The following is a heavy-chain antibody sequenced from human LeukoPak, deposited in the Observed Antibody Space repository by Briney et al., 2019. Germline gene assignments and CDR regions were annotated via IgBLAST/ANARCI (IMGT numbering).Heavy chain of an antibody. J-gene: IGHJ6*02. Sequence: SVKVSCKASGGTFSSYGISWVRQAPGQGLEWMGRILPIFGTANYGQNFQGRVTITADTSTSTAYMELSSLRPEETAVYYCARTNYYDSNGYQGAGTYYYGMDVWGQGTTVTVSS. CDR3: ARTNYYDSNGYQGAGTYYYGMDV. D-gene: IGHD3-22*01. CDR2: ILPIFGTA. CDR1: GGTFSSYG. V-gene: IGHV1-69*06.